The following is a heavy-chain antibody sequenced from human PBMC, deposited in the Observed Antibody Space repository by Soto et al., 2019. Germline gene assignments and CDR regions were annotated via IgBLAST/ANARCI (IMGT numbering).Heavy chain of an antibody. CDR2: IYWDDDK. J-gene: IGHJ6*02. D-gene: IGHD2-15*01. Sequence: QITLKESGPTLVKPTQTLTLTCTFSGFSFSTSGVGVGWIRQPPGKALEWLALIYWDDDKRYSPSLKSRLTITKDTSKNQVVLTMTNMDPVDTATYYCAHYPPSHCSGGSADLCYYYGMDVWGQGTTVTVSS. CDR3: AHYPPSHCSGGSADLCYYYGMDV. CDR1: GFSFSTSGVG. V-gene: IGHV2-5*02.